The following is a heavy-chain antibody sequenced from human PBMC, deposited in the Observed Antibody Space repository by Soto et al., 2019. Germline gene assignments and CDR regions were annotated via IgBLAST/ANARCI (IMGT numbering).Heavy chain of an antibody. V-gene: IGHV4-59*01. D-gene: IGHD2-21*01. J-gene: IGHJ4*01. Sequence: PSETLSLTCDVSVDSISTYYWSLIRQPPGKGLECICYVYYSGRTFYTPSLESRVTLSIDRSKKKVSLKLSHVIASDTPVYYCERTRMIGSWIADWGHGTLVTSSS. CDR3: ERTRMIGSWIAD. CDR2: VYYSGRT. CDR1: VDSISTYY.